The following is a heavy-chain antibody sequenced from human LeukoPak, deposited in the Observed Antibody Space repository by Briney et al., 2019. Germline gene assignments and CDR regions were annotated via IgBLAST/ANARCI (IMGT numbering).Heavy chain of an antibody. CDR2: ISSSSSYI. V-gene: IGHV3-21*01. J-gene: IGHJ4*02. D-gene: IGHD3-22*01. Sequence: PGGSLRPSCAASGFTFSSYSMNWVRQAPGKGLEWVSSISSSSSYIYYADSVKGRFTISRDNAKNSLYLQMNSLRAEDTAVYYCARGSYYDSSGYDDFDYWGQGTLVTVSS. CDR3: ARGSYYDSSGYDDFDY. CDR1: GFTFSSYS.